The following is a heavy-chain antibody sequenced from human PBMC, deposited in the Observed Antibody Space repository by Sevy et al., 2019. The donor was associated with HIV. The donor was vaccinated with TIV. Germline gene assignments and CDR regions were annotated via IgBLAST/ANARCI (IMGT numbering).Heavy chain of an antibody. CDR1: GYTLAKFS. CDR3: ATTKDYYDSSGYPFDY. D-gene: IGHD3-22*01. Sequence: ASVKVSCKVSGYTLAKFSIHWVRQAPGKGLEWMTSFDPEDGDPEDGKTIYAQKFLGRVTMTEDTSTDTAYMELSSLRSDDTAVYYCATTKDYYDSSGYPFDYWGQRTLVTDSS. CDR2: FDPEDGDPEDGKT. J-gene: IGHJ4*02. V-gene: IGHV1-24*01.